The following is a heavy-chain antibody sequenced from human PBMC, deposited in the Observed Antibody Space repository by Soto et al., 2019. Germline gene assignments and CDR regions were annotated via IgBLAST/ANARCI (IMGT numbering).Heavy chain of an antibody. D-gene: IGHD2-2*01. J-gene: IGHJ6*03. CDR1: GFTFSRHA. CDR2: ISGSGGST. V-gene: IGHV3-23*01. CDR3: AKDHCSSTSCYYMDV. Sequence: PGGSLRLSCAASGFTFSRHAMSWVRQAPGKGLEWVSTISGSGGSTYYADSVKGRFTISRDNSKNTLYLQMNSLRAEDTAVYYCAKDHCSSTSCYYMDVWGKGTTVTVSS.